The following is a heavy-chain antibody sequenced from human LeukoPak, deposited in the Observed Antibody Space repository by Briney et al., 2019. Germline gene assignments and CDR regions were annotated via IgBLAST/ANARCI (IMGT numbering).Heavy chain of an antibody. Sequence: PGGSLRLSCAASGFTFSSYGMHWVRQAPGKGLEWVAVISYDGSNKYYADSVKGRFTIPRDNSKNTLYLQMNSLRAEDTAVYYCARVASVTGAFDIWGQGTMVTVSS. J-gene: IGHJ3*02. CDR1: GFTFSSYG. D-gene: IGHD2-21*02. CDR3: ARVASVTGAFDI. V-gene: IGHV3-30*03. CDR2: ISYDGSNK.